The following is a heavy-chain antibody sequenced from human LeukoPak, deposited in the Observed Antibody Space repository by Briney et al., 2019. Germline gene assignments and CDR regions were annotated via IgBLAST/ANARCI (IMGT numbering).Heavy chain of an antibody. CDR1: GFTFSSYW. V-gene: IGHV3-7*01. Sequence: GGSLRLSCAASGFTFSSYWMRWVRQAPGKGLEWVANIKQDGSEKYYVDSVKGRFTISRENAKNSLYLQMNSLRAEDTAVFYCARRHQDWGNAFDIWGHGTMVTVSS. D-gene: IGHD3-16*01. CDR2: IKQDGSEK. J-gene: IGHJ3*02. CDR3: ARRHQDWGNAFDI.